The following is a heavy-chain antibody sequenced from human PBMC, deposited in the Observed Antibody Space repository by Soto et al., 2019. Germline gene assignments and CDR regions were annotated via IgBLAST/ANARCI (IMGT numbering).Heavy chain of an antibody. CDR1: GGTFSIFA. V-gene: IGHV1-69*01. CDR2: IIPLFGEA. J-gene: IGHJ4*02. CDR3: ARGIDSDGPTDDYINSPPLI. Sequence: QVQLVQSGAEIKRPGSSVKVSCKASGGTFSIFAINWVRQAPGHGLEWMGGIIPLFGEANYARKFQGRLTVTADESTTTAFMELSRLRSDDTAVYYCARGIDSDGPTDDYINSPPLIWGQGTLVTVSS. D-gene: IGHD3-9*01.